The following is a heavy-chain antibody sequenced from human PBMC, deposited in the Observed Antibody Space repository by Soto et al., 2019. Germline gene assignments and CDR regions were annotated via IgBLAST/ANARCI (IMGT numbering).Heavy chain of an antibody. D-gene: IGHD2-15*01. J-gene: IGHJ4*02. CDR2: IYYSGST. CDR3: ASRPGGYCSGGSCRPFDY. Sequence: SETLSLTCTVSGGSIGSGDYYWSWIRQPPGKGLEWIGYIYYSGSTYYNPSLKSRVTISVDTSTNQFSLKLSSVTAADTAVYYCASRPGGYCSGGSCRPFDYWGQGTLVTVSS. CDR1: GGSIGSGDYY. V-gene: IGHV4-30-4*01.